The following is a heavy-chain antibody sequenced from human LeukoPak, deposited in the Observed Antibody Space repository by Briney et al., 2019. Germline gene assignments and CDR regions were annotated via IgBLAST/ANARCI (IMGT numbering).Heavy chain of an antibody. CDR1: GYTFTNYD. Sequence: ASVKVPCKASGYTFTNYDINWVRQATGQGLEWMGWMNPNSGRIGYAQKFQGRVTISTTTSIGTAYMELRSLRSDDTAVYYCARDKGIVAAYFDYWGQGTLVTVSS. CDR2: MNPNSGRI. J-gene: IGHJ4*02. V-gene: IGHV1-8*03. D-gene: IGHD1-26*01. CDR3: ARDKGIVAAYFDY.